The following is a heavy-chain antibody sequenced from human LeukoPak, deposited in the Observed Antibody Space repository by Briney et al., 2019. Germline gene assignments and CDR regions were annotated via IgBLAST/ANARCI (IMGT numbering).Heavy chain of an antibody. J-gene: IGHJ4*02. CDR3: ARGNNPYYFDY. D-gene: IGHD2/OR15-2a*01. CDR1: GGSISSGDPY. CDR2: IYYSGSP. V-gene: IGHV4-30-4*08. Sequence: NTSQTLSLTCTVSGGSISSGDPYWSWIRQPPGKGLECIGYIYYSGSPFYNPSLKSRVTISVDTSKNHFSLNLSSVTAADTAVYYCARGNNPYYFDYWGQGTLVTVSS.